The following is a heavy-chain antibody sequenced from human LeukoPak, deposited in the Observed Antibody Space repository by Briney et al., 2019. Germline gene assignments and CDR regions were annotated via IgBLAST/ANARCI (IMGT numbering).Heavy chain of an antibody. V-gene: IGHV3-23*01. CDR2: ISGSGGST. D-gene: IGHD3-16*01. CDR3: ARVGDYVCKD. CDR1: GFTFSSYA. Sequence: GGSLRLSCAASGFTFSSYAMSWVRQAPGKGLEWVSAISGSGGSTYYADSVKGRFTISRDNSRNTMYLQMNSLRAEDTAVYFCARVGDYVCKDWGQGTLVTVSS. J-gene: IGHJ4*02.